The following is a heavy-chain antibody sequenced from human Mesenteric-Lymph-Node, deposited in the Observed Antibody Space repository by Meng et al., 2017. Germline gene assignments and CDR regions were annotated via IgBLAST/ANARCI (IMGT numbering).Heavy chain of an antibody. V-gene: IGHV1-2*02. Sequence: ASVKVSCKASGYTFTSYDINWVRQATGQGLEWMGWMNPNSGGTNYAQKFQGRVTMNRDTSISTAYMELSRLRSDDTAVYYCARDHSYGPEGYNWFDPWGQGTLVTVSS. D-gene: IGHD2-15*01. J-gene: IGHJ5*02. CDR1: GYTFTSYD. CDR2: MNPNSGGT. CDR3: ARDHSYGPEGYNWFDP.